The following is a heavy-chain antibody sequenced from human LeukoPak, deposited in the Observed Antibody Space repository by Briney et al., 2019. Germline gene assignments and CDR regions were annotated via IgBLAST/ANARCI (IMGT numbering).Heavy chain of an antibody. CDR2: VNEDGSEK. Sequence: GGSLRLSCAVSGFTFGSYWMSWVRQAPGKGQECVANVNEDGSEKYYVYSVKGRFSISRDNAKNSLYLQMNSLRAEDTAVYYCATTTHFDYWGQGILVTVSS. J-gene: IGHJ4*02. CDR1: GFTFGSYW. V-gene: IGHV3-7*01. CDR3: ATTTHFDY. D-gene: IGHD1-14*01.